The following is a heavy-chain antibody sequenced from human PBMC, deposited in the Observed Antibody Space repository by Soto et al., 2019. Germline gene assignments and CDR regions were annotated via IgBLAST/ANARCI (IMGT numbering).Heavy chain of an antibody. Sequence: EVQLLESGGGLVQPGGSLRLSCAASGFSFSSYAVTWVRQAPGKGLEWVSTINAAGSNTYYADSVKGRFTISRDNSKNTVYLQMNSLRVDDTAVYYCAKSLRGVMMDYDYWGQGTLVTVSS. CDR2: INAAGSNT. CDR1: GFSFSSYA. D-gene: IGHD3-10*01. V-gene: IGHV3-23*01. CDR3: AKSLRGVMMDYDY. J-gene: IGHJ4*02.